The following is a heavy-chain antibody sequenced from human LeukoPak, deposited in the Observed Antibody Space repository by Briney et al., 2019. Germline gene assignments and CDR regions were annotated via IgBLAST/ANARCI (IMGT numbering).Heavy chain of an antibody. CDR2: IYYSGST. CDR1: GGSISSYY. CDR3: ARAAVPYYFDY. Sequence: SETLSLTCTVSGGSISSYYWSWIRQPPGKGLEWIGYIYYSGSTNYNPSLKSRVTISVDTCKNQFSLKLSSVTAADTAVYYCARAAVPYYFDYWGQGTLVTVSS. J-gene: IGHJ4*02. D-gene: IGHD2-2*01. V-gene: IGHV4-59*01.